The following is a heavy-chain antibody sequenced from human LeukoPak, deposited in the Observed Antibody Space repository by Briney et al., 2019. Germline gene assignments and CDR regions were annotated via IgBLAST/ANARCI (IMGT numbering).Heavy chain of an antibody. D-gene: IGHD5-18*01. CDR1: GFTLSTYD. CDR3: ARSVVGYYYFGS. Sequence: GGSLRLSCAASGFTLSTYDIHWVRQAPGKGLEWVAVIWNDGSNKYYGDSVKGRFTISRDNSKNTLYLQMNSLRAEDTAIYYCARSVVGYYYFGSWGQGTLVTVSS. CDR2: IWNDGSNK. J-gene: IGHJ4*02. V-gene: IGHV3-33*01.